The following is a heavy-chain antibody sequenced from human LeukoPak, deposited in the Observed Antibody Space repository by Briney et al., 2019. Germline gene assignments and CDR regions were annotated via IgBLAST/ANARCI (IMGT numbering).Heavy chain of an antibody. D-gene: IGHD5-18*01. Sequence: SETLSLTCAVYGGSFSGYYWSWIRQPPGKGLEWIGEINHSGSTYYNPSLKSRVTISVDTSKNQSSLKLSSVTAADTAVYYCAREWIQLSYYYYYYMDVWGKGTTVTVSS. CDR3: AREWIQLSYYYYYYMDV. V-gene: IGHV4-34*01. CDR1: GGSFSGYY. CDR2: INHSGST. J-gene: IGHJ6*03.